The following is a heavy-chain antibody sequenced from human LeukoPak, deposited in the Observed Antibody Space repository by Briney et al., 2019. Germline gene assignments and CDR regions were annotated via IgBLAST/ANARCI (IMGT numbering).Heavy chain of an antibody. V-gene: IGHV1-18*01. J-gene: IGHJ4*02. CDR2: IDTYNGNA. Sequence: ASVKVSCKASGYTFTTYGISRVRQAPGQGLEWMGWIDTYNGNANYAQNLQGRVTMTTDTSTGTAYMELRSLRADDTAVYYCARDLEYSSSSEWGYWGQGTLVTVSA. D-gene: IGHD6-6*01. CDR3: ARDLEYSSSSEWGY. CDR1: GYTFTTYG.